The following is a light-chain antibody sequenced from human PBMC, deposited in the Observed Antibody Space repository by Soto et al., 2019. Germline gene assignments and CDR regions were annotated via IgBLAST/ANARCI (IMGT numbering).Light chain of an antibody. CDR2: GAS. Sequence: EIVMTQSPATLSVSPRERATLSCRASQSVSSSLAWYQQKPGQAPRLLIYGASTRATGIPARFSGSGSGTEFTLTISSLQSEDFALYYCQHYNNWPPWTFGQGTKVEIK. V-gene: IGKV3-15*01. J-gene: IGKJ1*01. CDR1: QSVSSS. CDR3: QHYNNWPPWT.